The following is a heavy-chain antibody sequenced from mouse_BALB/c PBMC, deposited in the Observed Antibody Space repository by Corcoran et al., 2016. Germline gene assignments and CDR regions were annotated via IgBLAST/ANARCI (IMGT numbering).Heavy chain of an antibody. D-gene: IGHD2-5*01. CDR2: INTYTGEP. Sequence: QIQLVQSGPELKKPGETVKISCKASGYTFTNYGMNWVKQAPGKGLKWMGWINTYTGEPTYADDFKGRFAFSLETSASTAYLQINNIKNEDTATYFCARWSSNYGYYFDSWGQGTTLTVSS. V-gene: IGHV9-3-1*01. CDR3: ARWSSNYGYYFDS. J-gene: IGHJ2*01. CDR1: GYTFTNYG.